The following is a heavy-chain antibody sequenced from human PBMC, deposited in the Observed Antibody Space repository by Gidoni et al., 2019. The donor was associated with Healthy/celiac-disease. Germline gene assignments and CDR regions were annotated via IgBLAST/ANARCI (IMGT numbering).Heavy chain of an antibody. J-gene: IGHJ5*02. Sequence: QLQLQESGPGLVKPSETLSLTCTVSGGSISSSSYYWGWIRQPPGKGLEWLGSIYYSGSTYYNPSLKSRVTISVDTSKNQFSLKLSSVTAADTAVYYCARQASIVATIGWFDPWGQGTLVTVSS. CDR1: GGSISSSSYY. CDR2: IYYSGST. V-gene: IGHV4-39*01. D-gene: IGHD5-12*01. CDR3: ARQASIVATIGWFDP.